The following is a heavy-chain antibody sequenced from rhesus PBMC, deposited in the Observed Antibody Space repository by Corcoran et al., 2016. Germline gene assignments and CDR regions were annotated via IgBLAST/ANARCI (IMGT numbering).Heavy chain of an antibody. Sequence: QVQLVQSGGDIKQPGASVKLSCNPSGYSFTSYYIHWGRQAPGQGLEWIGLNSPYNRNTAYAPNLQGRVTITTDSSTSTAYIELKSLRSEDTAVYYCTRASRGGYFDFWGQGVLVTVSS. CDR1: GYSFTSYY. D-gene: IGHD3-9*01. CDR2: NSPYNRNT. CDR3: TRASRGGYFDF. J-gene: IGHJ4*01. V-gene: IGHV1-180*01.